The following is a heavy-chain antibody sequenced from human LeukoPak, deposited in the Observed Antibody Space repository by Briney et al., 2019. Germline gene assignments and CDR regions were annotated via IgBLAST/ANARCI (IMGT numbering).Heavy chain of an antibody. D-gene: IGHD3-22*01. CDR1: SYTFSDAW. J-gene: IGHJ4*02. CDR3: TTDPFYDSAGFDF. Sequence: GGSLRLSCAASSYTFSDAWMNWVRQAPGKGLEWVGRIEAKAHGGTTNYAAPVKGRFTISRDDSKNTLYLQMSSLKTEDTAVYYCTTDPFYDSAGFDFWGQGTLVTVS. CDR2: IEAKAHGGTT. V-gene: IGHV3-15*07.